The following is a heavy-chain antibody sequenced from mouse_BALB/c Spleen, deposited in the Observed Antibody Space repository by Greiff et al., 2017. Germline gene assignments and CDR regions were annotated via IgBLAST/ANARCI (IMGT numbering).Heavy chain of an antibody. J-gene: IGHJ1*01. CDR3: TREDYYGSSTRYFDV. Sequence: VQLQQPGAELVRPGASVKLSCKASGYTFTSYWINWVKQRPGQGLEWIGNIYPSDSYTNYNQKFKDKATLTVDKSSSTAYMQLSSPTSEDSAVYYCTREDYYGSSTRYFDVWGAGTTVTVSS. CDR1: GYTFTSYW. V-gene: IGHV1-69*02. CDR2: IYPSDSYT. D-gene: IGHD1-1*01.